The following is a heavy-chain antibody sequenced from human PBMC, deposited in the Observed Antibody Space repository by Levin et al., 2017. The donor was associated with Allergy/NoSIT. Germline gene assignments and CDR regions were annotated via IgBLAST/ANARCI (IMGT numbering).Heavy chain of an antibody. CDR3: ARDSSPQLGSNYFFDF. CDR1: GYTFTSYY. Sequence: ASVKVSCKTSGYTFTSYYIHWVRQAPGQGLEWMGIINPSGGSTTYAQKFQGRVTMTRDTSTSTVYMELSSLRSEDTAVYYCARDSSPQLGSNYFFDFWGQGTLVTVSS. CDR2: INPSGGST. V-gene: IGHV1-46*01. D-gene: IGHD7-27*01. J-gene: IGHJ4*02.